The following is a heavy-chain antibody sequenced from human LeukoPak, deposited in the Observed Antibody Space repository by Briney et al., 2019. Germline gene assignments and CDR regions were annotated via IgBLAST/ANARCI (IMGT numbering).Heavy chain of an antibody. J-gene: IGHJ5*02. CDR2: IWYDGSNK. Sequence: GRSLRLSCAASGFTFSRYGMHWVRQAPGKGLEWVAVIWYDGSNKYYADSVKGRFTISRDNSKNTLYLQMNSLRAEDTAVYYCAREVIAAAGPGWFDPWGQGTLVTVSS. D-gene: IGHD6-13*01. CDR3: AREVIAAAGPGWFDP. V-gene: IGHV3-33*01. CDR1: GFTFSRYG.